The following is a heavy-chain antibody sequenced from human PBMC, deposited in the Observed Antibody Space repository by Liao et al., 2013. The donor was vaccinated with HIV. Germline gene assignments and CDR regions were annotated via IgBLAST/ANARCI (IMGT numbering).Heavy chain of an antibody. D-gene: IGHD2-2*01. CDR2: IYTSGNT. CDR1: GGSINNSYYH. Sequence: QLQLQESGPGLVKPSESLSLTCTVSGGSINNSYYHWGWIRQSPGKGLEWIGSIYTSGNTNYNPSLKSRVTMSLDTSKNQFSLKLSSVTAADTAVYYCVRDRGDIVVVPAAIYYYYYMDVWGKGTTVTVSS. V-gene: IGHV4-39*07. CDR3: VRDRGDIVVVPAAIYYYYYMDV. J-gene: IGHJ6*03.